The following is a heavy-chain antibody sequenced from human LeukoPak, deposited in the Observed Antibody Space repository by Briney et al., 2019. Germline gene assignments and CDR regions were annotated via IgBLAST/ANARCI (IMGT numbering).Heavy chain of an antibody. J-gene: IGHJ4*02. Sequence: PSETLSLTCAVYGGSFSGYYWSWIRQPPGKGLEWIGEINHSGSTNYNPSLKSRVTISVDTSKNQFSLKLSSVTAADTAVYYCASNSPISYDYAWGSYRRYRGFDYWGQGTLVTVSS. CDR3: ASNSPISYDYAWGSYRRYRGFDY. D-gene: IGHD3-16*02. CDR1: GGSFSGYY. V-gene: IGHV4-34*01. CDR2: INHSGST.